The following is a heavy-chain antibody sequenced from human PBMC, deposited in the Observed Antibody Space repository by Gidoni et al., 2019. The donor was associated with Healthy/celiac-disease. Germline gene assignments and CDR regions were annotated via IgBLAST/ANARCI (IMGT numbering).Heavy chain of an antibody. CDR2: IIPIFGTA. CDR1: GGTFSSYA. D-gene: IGHD2-2*01. Sequence: QVQLVQSGAEVKKPGSSVKVSCMPSGGTFSSYAISWVRQAPGQGLEWMGGIIPIFGTANYAQKFQGRVTITADKSTSTAYMELSSLRSEDTAVYYCASGQDIVVVPAAMRGVPFDYWGQGTLVTVSS. J-gene: IGHJ4*02. V-gene: IGHV1-69*06. CDR3: ASGQDIVVVPAAMRGVPFDY.